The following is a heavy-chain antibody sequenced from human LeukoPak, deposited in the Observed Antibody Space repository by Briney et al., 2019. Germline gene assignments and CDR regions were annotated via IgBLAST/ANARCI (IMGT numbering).Heavy chain of an antibody. CDR3: ARDVGYYDSSGYYTYYMDV. CDR1: GGSISSYY. Sequence: SETLSLTCTVSGGSISSYYWSWIRQPPGEGLEWIGYIYYSGSTNYNPSLKSRVTISVDTSKNQFSLKLSSVTAADTAVYYCARDVGYYDSSGYYTYYMDVWGKGTTVTVSS. CDR2: IYYSGST. D-gene: IGHD3-22*01. V-gene: IGHV4-59*01. J-gene: IGHJ6*03.